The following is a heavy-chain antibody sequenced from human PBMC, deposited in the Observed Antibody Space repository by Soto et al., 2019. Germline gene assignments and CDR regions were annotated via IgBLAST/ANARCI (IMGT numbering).Heavy chain of an antibody. CDR1: GGSISSSIYY. D-gene: IGHD3-22*01. CDR2: IFYSGST. CDR3: ARGYYDRSGYYLDP. J-gene: IGHJ5*02. V-gene: IGHV4-39*01. Sequence: SETLSLTCTVSGGSISSSIYYGGWIRQPPGKGLEWIGSIFYSGSTYYNPSLKSRVTISVDTSKNQFSLKLYSVTAADTAMYYCARGYYDRSGYYLDPWGQGILVTVS.